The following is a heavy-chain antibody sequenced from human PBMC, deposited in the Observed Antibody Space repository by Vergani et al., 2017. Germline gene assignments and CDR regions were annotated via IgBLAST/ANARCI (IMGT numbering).Heavy chain of an antibody. Sequence: QVQLQESGPGLVKPSETLSLTCSVSGGPISSYYWSWIRQPPGKGLEWIGYIYYSGSTNYSPSLKSRITIAVDTSKNQFSLKLSSVTAADTAVYYCATRCGDYDYYFDYGGQGTLVTVSS. CDR1: GGPISSYY. D-gene: IGHD4-17*01. J-gene: IGHJ4*02. V-gene: IGHV4-59*08. CDR2: IYYSGST. CDR3: ATRCGDYDYYFDY.